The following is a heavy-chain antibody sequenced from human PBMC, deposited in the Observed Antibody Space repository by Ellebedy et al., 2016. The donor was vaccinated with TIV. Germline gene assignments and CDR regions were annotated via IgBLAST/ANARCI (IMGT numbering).Heavy chain of an antibody. CDR1: GYTFTGYY. V-gene: IGHV1-2*02. Sequence: AASVKVSCKASGYTFTGYYMHWVRQAPGQGLEWMGWINPNSGGTNYAQKFQGRVTMTRDTSISTAYMELSRLRSDDTAVYYCARGQVVPAAKLSPDYWGQGTLVTVSS. CDR2: INPNSGGT. D-gene: IGHD2-2*01. CDR3: ARGQVVPAAKLSPDY. J-gene: IGHJ4*02.